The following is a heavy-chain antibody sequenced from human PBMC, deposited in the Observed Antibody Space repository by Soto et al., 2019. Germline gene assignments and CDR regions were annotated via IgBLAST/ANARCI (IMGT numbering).Heavy chain of an antibody. J-gene: IGHJ4*02. V-gene: IGHV1-69*13. CDR3: ARGVHYDSSGYYYFY. D-gene: IGHD3-22*01. Sequence: GASVKVSCKASGGTFSIYAIDWVRQAPGQGLEWMGGIIPLFGTANYAQNFQGRITITADESTNTAYMELRSLRSEDTAVYYCARGVHYDSSGYYYFYWGQGTLVTVYS. CDR2: IIPLFGTA. CDR1: GGTFSIYA.